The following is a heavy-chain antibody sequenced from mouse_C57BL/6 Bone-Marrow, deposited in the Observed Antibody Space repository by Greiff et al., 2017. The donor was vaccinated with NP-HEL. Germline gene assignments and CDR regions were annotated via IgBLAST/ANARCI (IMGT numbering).Heavy chain of an antibody. V-gene: IGHV5-2*01. CDR2: INSDGGST. Sequence: EVMLVESGGGLVQPGESLKLSCESNEYEFPSHDMSWVRKTPEKRLELVAAINSDGGSTYYPDTMERRFIISRDNTKKTLYLQMSSLRSEDTALYYCARGGGKGGNWYFDVWGTGTTVTVSS. CDR1: EYEFPSHD. J-gene: IGHJ1*03. D-gene: IGHD1-1*02. CDR3: ARGGGKGGNWYFDV.